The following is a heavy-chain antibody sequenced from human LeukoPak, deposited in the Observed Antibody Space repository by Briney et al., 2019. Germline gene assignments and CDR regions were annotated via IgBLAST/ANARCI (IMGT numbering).Heavy chain of an antibody. V-gene: IGHV3-74*03. J-gene: IGHJ4*02. Sequence: GGSLRLSCTASGFTFSGHWIHWVRQPPGMGLVWVSRINERGTDSMYAESVKGRFTISRDNAKNTLYLQMNSLRAEDTAVYYCARERSGYFDYWGQGTLVTVSS. D-gene: IGHD3-3*01. CDR2: INERGTDS. CDR3: ARERSGYFDY. CDR1: GFTFSGHW.